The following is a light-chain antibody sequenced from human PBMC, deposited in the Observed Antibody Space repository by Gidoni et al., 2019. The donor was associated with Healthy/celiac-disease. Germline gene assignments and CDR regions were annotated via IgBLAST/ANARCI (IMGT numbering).Light chain of an antibody. J-gene: IGLJ3*02. Sequence: QSVLTQPPSVSGAPVQRVTLSCTGSSSNIGAGYDVHWYQQHPGTAPKLLIYGNSNRPSGVPDRFSGSKSGTSASLAITVLQAEDEADYYGQAYDSSLSGWVFGGGTKLTGL. CDR2: GNS. CDR1: SSNIGAGYD. CDR3: QAYDSSLSGWV. V-gene: IGLV1-40*01.